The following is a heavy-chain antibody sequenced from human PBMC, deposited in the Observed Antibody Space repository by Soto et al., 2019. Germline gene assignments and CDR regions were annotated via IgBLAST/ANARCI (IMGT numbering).Heavy chain of an antibody. CDR1: VFNFGTYW. V-gene: IGHV3-7*01. CDR3: ARDSSTIEYDAYDL. D-gene: IGHD2-2*01. CDR2: INQDGSQR. J-gene: IGHJ3*01. Sequence: GGSLRLSCAASVFNFGTYWMNWVRQAPGKGLEWVANINQDGSQRRYADSVEGRFTISRDNAKNSLHLQMNSLRAEDSAVYYCARDSSTIEYDAYDLWGQGTMVT.